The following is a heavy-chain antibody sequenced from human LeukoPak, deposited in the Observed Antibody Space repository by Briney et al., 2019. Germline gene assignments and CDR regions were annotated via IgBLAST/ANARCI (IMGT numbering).Heavy chain of an antibody. Sequence: GASVKASCKASGYTFTSYGISWVRQAPGQGLEWMGWISAYNGNTNYAQKLQGRVTMTTDTSTSTAYMELRSLRSDDTAVYYCAGTYCSSTSCYRLSNYYYGMDVWGQGTTVTVSS. CDR2: ISAYNGNT. CDR3: AGTYCSSTSCYRLSNYYYGMDV. V-gene: IGHV1-18*01. D-gene: IGHD2-2*02. J-gene: IGHJ6*02. CDR1: GYTFTSYG.